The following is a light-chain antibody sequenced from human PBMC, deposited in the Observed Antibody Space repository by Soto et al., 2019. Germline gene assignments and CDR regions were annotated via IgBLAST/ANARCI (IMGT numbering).Light chain of an antibody. CDR2: GAS. CDR3: EQYRRYPWT. Sequence: DIQMTQSPSTLSASVGDRVTLTCRASQNIGLSLAWFQQKPGKAPKLLIYGASSLESGVPSRFSGSGSGTEFTLTISILQPDDFATYYCEQYRRYPWTFGQGTKVEIK. J-gene: IGKJ1*01. CDR1: QNIGLS. V-gene: IGKV1-5*01.